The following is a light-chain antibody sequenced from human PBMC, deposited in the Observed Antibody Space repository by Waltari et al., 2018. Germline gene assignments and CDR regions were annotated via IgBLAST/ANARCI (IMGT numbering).Light chain of an antibody. Sequence: QSVLTQPPSVSAAPGQRVTISCSGGSSNIGNNYVSWYRQFPGTAPKLLIYEGGGVPSGIPGRFSGSKSGTSATLDITGLQAGDEADYYCGTWDSSLSGAVFGGGTHLTVL. CDR2: EGG. V-gene: IGLV1-51*02. J-gene: IGLJ7*01. CDR3: GTWDSSLSGAV. CDR1: SSNIGNNY.